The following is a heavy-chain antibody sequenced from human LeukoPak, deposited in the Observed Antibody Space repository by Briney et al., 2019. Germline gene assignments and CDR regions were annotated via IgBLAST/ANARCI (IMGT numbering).Heavy chain of an antibody. J-gene: IGHJ3*02. D-gene: IGHD4-17*01. V-gene: IGHV1-18*01. CDR3: ARDFGDYGDYVAFDI. Sequence: ASVKVSCKASGYTFTSYGISWVRQAPGQGLEWMGWISAYNGNTNYAQKLQGRVTMTTDTSTSTAYMELRSLRSDDTAVYYCARDFGDYGDYVAFDIWGQGTMVTVSS. CDR2: ISAYNGNT. CDR1: GYTFTSYG.